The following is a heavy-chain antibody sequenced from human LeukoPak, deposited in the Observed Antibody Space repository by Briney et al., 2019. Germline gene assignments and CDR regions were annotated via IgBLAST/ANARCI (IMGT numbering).Heavy chain of an antibody. CDR1: GFTFSSYG. D-gene: IGHD1-26*01. CDR2: IWYDGSNK. V-gene: IGHV3-33*01. Sequence: HPGRSLRLSCAASGFTFSSYGMHWVRQAPGKGLEGVAVIWYDGSNKYYADSVKGLFTISRDNSKNTLYLQMNSLRAEDTAVYYCARAPTSYYYFDYWGQGTLVTVSS. CDR3: ARAPTSYYYFDY. J-gene: IGHJ4*02.